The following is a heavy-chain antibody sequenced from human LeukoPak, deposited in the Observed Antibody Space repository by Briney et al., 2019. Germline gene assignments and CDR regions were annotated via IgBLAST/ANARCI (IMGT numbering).Heavy chain of an antibody. CDR2: ISGSGGST. Sequence: GGSLRLSCAASGFTFSSYAMSWFRQAPGKGLEWVSAISGSGGSTYYADSVKGRFTISRDNSKNTLYLQMNSLRAEDTAVYYCAKSPSSSWYGEYFQHWGQGTLVTVSS. J-gene: IGHJ1*01. V-gene: IGHV3-23*01. CDR1: GFTFSSYA. D-gene: IGHD6-13*01. CDR3: AKSPSSSWYGEYFQH.